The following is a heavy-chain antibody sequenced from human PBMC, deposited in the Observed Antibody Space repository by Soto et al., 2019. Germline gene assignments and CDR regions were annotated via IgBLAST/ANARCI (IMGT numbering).Heavy chain of an antibody. CDR1: GVPFSSFT. D-gene: IGHD6-19*01. J-gene: IGHJ5*02. V-gene: IGHV3-23*01. CDR2: ISHTGGIS. Sequence: PAGSMTLACVASGVPFSSFTMNWVRQAPGRGLEWVSIISHTGGISYYSDSVRGRFTISRDNSKNTVYLQMNNLRDDDTAVYYCATRYSTGWSRYNWFGPWGQGTLVTVSS. CDR3: ATRYSTGWSRYNWFGP.